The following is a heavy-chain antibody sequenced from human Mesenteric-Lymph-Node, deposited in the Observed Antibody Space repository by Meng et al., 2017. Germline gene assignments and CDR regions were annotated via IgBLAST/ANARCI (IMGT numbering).Heavy chain of an antibody. J-gene: IGHJ4*02. CDR3: ARDLGYGYYSNDY. D-gene: IGHD4-17*01. CDR1: GDSMSSYY. Sequence: GSLRLSCTVSGDSMSSYYWSWIRQPAGKGLEWIGRIHSGGTTNYNPSLKSRVTMSVDTSKNQFSLKLTSVTAADTAFYYCARDLGYGYYSNDYWGQGTLVTVSS. V-gene: IGHV4-4*07. CDR2: IHSGGTT.